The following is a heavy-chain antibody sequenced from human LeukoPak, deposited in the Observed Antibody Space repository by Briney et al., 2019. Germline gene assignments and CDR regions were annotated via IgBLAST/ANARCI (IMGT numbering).Heavy chain of an antibody. CDR3: ARSWELLWFGESNYYMDV. Sequence: PSGTLSLTCAVYSGSFSGYYWSWIRQPPGKGLEWIGEINHSGSTNYNPSLKSRVTISVDTSRNQFSLKLSSVTAADTAVYYCARSWELLWFGESNYYMDVWGKGTTVTVSS. D-gene: IGHD3-10*01. V-gene: IGHV4-34*01. CDR1: SGSFSGYY. CDR2: INHSGST. J-gene: IGHJ6*03.